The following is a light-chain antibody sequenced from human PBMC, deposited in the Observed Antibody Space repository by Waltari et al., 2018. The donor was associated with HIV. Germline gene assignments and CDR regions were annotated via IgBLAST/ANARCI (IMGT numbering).Light chain of an antibody. Sequence: DIQMTQSPSTLSTSVGDRITITCRASQSIDTWLAWYQPKPGKAPKLLVYKTSSLQSGVPSMFSGSGSGTEFTLTLSSLQPDDFATYYCQHYNTSSPWTFGQGTRVDI. CDR3: QHYNTSSPWT. CDR2: KTS. CDR1: QSIDTW. V-gene: IGKV1-5*03. J-gene: IGKJ1*01.